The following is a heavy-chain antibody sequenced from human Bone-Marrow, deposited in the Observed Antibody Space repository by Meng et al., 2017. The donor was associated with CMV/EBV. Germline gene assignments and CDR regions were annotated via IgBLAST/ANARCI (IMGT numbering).Heavy chain of an antibody. CDR2: INSDGSST. Sequence: GGSLRLSCAASGFTFSDYAMTWVRQAPGKGLVWVSRINSDGSSTSYADSVKGRFTISRDNAKNTLYLQMNSLRAEDTAVYYCAREYYDFWSGPLDYYYYGMDVWGQGTTVTVSS. CDR3: AREYYDFWSGPLDYYYYGMDV. D-gene: IGHD3-3*01. CDR1: GFTFSDYA. V-gene: IGHV3-74*01. J-gene: IGHJ6*02.